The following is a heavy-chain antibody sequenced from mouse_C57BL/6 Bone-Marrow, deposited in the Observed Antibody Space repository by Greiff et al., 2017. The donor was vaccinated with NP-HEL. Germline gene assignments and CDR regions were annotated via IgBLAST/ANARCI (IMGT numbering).Heavy chain of an antibody. Sequence: EVNLVESGGDLVKPGGSLKLSCAASGFTFSSYGMSWVRQTPDKRLEWVATISSGGSYTYYPDSVKGRFTISRDNAKNNLYLQMSSLKSEDTAMYYCARRHYYGSSFHYYAMDYWGQGTSVTVSS. J-gene: IGHJ4*01. CDR3: ARRHYYGSSFHYYAMDY. CDR2: ISSGGSYT. CDR1: GFTFSSYG. V-gene: IGHV5-6*02. D-gene: IGHD1-1*01.